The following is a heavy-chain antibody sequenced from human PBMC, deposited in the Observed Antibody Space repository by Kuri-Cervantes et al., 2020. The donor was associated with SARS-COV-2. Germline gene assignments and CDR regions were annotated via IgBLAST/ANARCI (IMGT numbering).Heavy chain of an antibody. V-gene: IGHV3-30-3*01. CDR2: ISYDGSNK. Sequence: GGSLRLSCTASGFIFSDYYMTWIRQAPGKGLEWVAVISYDGSNKYYADSVKGRFTISRDNSKNTLYLQMNSLRAEDTAVYYCHLEVVPAATPGYMDVWGKGTTVTVSS. CDR3: HLEVVPAATPGYMDV. CDR1: GFIFSDYY. J-gene: IGHJ6*03. D-gene: IGHD2-2*01.